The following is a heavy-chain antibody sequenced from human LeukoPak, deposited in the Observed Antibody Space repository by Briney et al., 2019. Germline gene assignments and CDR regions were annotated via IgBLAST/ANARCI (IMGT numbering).Heavy chain of an antibody. CDR1: GGSISSSSYY. J-gene: IGHJ5*02. CDR2: IYYSGST. CDR3: ARHYCGGDCYSLWFDP. V-gene: IGHV4-39*01. Sequence: SETLSLTCTVSGGSISSSSYYWGWIRQPPGKGLEWIGSIYYSGSTYYNPSLKSRVTISVDTSKNQFSLKLSSVTAADTAVYYCARHYCGGDCYSLWFDPWGQGTLVTVSS. D-gene: IGHD2-21*02.